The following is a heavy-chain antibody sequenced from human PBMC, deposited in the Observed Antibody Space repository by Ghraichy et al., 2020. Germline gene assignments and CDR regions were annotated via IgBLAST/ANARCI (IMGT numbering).Heavy chain of an antibody. CDR3: AKGWWVHYLMDV. D-gene: IGHD2-15*01. Sequence: GGSLRLSCAASGLTFTSSPMNWVRQAAGKGPEWVSVVSGSGDSTYYADSVKGRFTIFRDNSKNTLYLQMNSLRVDDTAVYYCAKGWWVHYLMDVWGQGTAVTVSS. CDR2: VSGSGDST. V-gene: IGHV3-23*01. J-gene: IGHJ6*02. CDR1: GLTFTSSP.